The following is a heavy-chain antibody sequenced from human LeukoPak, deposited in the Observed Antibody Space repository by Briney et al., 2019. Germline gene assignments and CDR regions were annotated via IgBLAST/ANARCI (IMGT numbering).Heavy chain of an antibody. D-gene: IGHD3-9*01. CDR1: GGTFSSYA. Sequence: ASVKDSCKASGGTFSSYAISWVRQAPGQGLEWMGWISGYNGKTKYAQKLQDRVTMTTDTSTTTAYMELSSLRSEDTAVFYCARAPVLRYPQGQPVFPLDYWGQGTQVTVSS. CDR2: ISGYNGKT. CDR3: ARAPVLRYPQGQPVFPLDY. J-gene: IGHJ4*02. V-gene: IGHV1-18*01.